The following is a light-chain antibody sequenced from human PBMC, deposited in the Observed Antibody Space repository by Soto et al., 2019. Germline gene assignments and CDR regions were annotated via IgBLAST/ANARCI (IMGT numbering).Light chain of an antibody. J-gene: IGKJ5*01. Sequence: DIQMTQSPSTLSASVGDRITITCRASQSISSSLAWYQQKPGKAPKLLIYDASSLESGVPSRFSGSGSGTEFTLTISSLQPDDFATYYCQQSYRTPPITFGQGTRLEIK. CDR1: QSISSS. V-gene: IGKV1-5*01. CDR3: QQSYRTPPIT. CDR2: DAS.